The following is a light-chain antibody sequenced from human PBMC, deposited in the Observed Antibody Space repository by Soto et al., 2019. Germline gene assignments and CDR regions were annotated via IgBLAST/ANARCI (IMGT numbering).Light chain of an antibody. Sequence: DIKMTQSPSILSASVGDRVTITCRASQSIRSWLAWYQQKPGKAPKLLIYDAYSLESGVPSRFSGSGSGTEFTLTISSLQPDDFATYYCQHYNSYSEAFGQATKVDI. V-gene: IGKV1-5*01. CDR3: QHYNSYSEA. J-gene: IGKJ1*01. CDR2: DAY. CDR1: QSIRSW.